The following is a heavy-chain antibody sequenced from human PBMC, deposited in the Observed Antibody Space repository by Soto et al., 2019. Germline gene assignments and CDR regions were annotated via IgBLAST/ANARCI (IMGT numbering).Heavy chain of an antibody. CDR1: GGSISSYY. CDR2: IYYSGST. CDR3: ARSSPIAPYYYGMDV. Sequence: SETLSLTCTVSGGSISSYYWSWIRQPPGKGLEWIGYIYYSGSTNYNPSLKSRVTISVDTSKNQFSLKLSSVTAADTAVYYCARSSPIAPYYYGMDVWGQGTTVTVSS. V-gene: IGHV4-59*01. J-gene: IGHJ6*02. D-gene: IGHD6-13*01.